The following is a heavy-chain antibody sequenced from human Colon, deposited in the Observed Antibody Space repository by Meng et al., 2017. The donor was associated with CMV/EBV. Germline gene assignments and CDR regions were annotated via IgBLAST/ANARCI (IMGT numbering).Heavy chain of an antibody. Sequence: QVQLGQSGAEVKKPGAPVKVSWKASDYTFTPYYIHWVRQAPGQVLEWVGCMLPKTGALDYAQKFRGRITLTTDTSITTAYMELSGLTSDDTAVYYCIRENWYYDYWGLGTLVTVSS. J-gene: IGHJ4*02. CDR2: MLPKTGAL. D-gene: IGHD1-1*01. CDR3: IRENWYYDY. CDR1: DYTFTPYY. V-gene: IGHV1-2*02.